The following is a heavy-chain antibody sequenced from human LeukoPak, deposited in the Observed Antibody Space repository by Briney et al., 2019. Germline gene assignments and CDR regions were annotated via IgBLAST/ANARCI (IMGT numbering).Heavy chain of an antibody. CDR2: IYYIGST. D-gene: IGHD6-19*01. Sequence: PSETLSLTCTVSGGSISSSTYYWGCIRQPPGKGLEWIGNIYYIGSTYYNPSLNSPVTISVDASKNQFSLKLSSVTAADTAVYYCARRPTGSIAVAGNYFDYWGEGTLVTVSS. J-gene: IGHJ4*02. V-gene: IGHV4-39*01. CDR3: ARRPTGSIAVAGNYFDY. CDR1: GGSISSSTYY.